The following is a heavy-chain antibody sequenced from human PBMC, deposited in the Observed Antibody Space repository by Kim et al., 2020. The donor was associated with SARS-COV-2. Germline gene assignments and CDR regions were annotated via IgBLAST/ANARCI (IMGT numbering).Heavy chain of an antibody. J-gene: IGHJ6*02. CDR3: ARGGGYDPYGMDV. CDR1: GGSFSGYY. Sequence: SETLSLTCAVYGGSFSGYYWSWIRQPPGKGLEWIGEINHSGSTNYNPSLKSRVTISVDTSKNQFSLKLSSVTAADTAVYYCARGGGYDPYGMDVWGQGTTVTVSS. CDR2: INHSGST. D-gene: IGHD5-12*01. V-gene: IGHV4-34*01.